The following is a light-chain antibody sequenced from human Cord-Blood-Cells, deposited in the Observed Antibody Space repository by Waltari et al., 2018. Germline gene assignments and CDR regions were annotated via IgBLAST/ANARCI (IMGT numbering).Light chain of an antibody. CDR2: EGS. CDR1: RSHVGSYNL. V-gene: IGLV2-23*01. Sequence: QSALTQPASVSGSPGQSIPISCTGTRSHVGSYNLFSWYHQHPGKAPKLMIYEGSKRPSGVSNRFSGSKSGNTASLTISGLQAEDEADYYCCSYAGSSTYVFGTGTKVTVL. CDR3: CSYAGSSTYV. J-gene: IGLJ1*01.